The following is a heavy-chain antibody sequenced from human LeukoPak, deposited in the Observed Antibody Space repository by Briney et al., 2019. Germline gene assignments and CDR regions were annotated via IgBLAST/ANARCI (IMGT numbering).Heavy chain of an antibody. CDR3: ARDQDTAMGVVFDY. V-gene: IGHV3-11*04. CDR1: DGSISSGDYY. Sequence: LSLTCAVSDGSISSGDYYWSWIRQAPGKGLEWVSYISSSGSTIYYADSVKGRFTISRDNAKNSLYLQMNSLRAEDTAVYYCARDQDTAMGVVFDYWGQGTLVTVSS. CDR2: ISSSGSTI. J-gene: IGHJ4*02. D-gene: IGHD5-18*01.